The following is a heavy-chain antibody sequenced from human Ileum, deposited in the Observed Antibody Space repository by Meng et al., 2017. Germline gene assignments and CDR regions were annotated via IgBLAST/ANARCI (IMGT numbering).Heavy chain of an antibody. CDR3: ARGNRIAVDGRKNVGWFDT. CDR2: MNPNSGNT. J-gene: IGHJ5*02. V-gene: IGHV1-8*03. CDR1: GYTFTSYD. Sequence: ASVKVSCKASGYTFTSYDINWVRQATGQGLEWMGWMNPNSGNTGYAQKFQGRVTITRNTSISTAYMELSSLRSEDTAVYYCARGNRIAVDGRKNVGWFDTWGQGTLVTVSS. D-gene: IGHD6-19*01.